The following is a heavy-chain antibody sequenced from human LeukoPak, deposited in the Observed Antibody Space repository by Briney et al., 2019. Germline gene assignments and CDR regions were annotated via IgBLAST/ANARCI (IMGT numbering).Heavy chain of an antibody. Sequence: PSQTLSLTCTVSGDSISPYYWSWIRQPPGGGLEWIGYVFYTGSTNYNPSLKSRVTISADPSRNQFSLKLTSVTAADTAVYYCARTRSGYSTLGYWGQGTRVSVSS. V-gene: IGHV4-59*01. D-gene: IGHD1-26*01. CDR2: VFYTGST. CDR3: ARTRSGYSTLGY. J-gene: IGHJ4*02. CDR1: GDSISPYY.